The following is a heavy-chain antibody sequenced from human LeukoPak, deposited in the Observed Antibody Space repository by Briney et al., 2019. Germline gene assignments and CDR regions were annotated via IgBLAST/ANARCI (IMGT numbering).Heavy chain of an antibody. D-gene: IGHD6-13*01. Sequence: ASVKVSCKASGYTFTSYDINWVRQATGQGREWMGWMNPNSGNTGYAQKFQGRVTITRNTSISTAYMELSSLRSEDTAVYYCAREGYSSSWSSYYYYYMDVWGKGTTVTVSS. CDR1: GYTFTSYD. CDR3: AREGYSSSWSSYYYYYMDV. J-gene: IGHJ6*03. V-gene: IGHV1-8*03. CDR2: MNPNSGNT.